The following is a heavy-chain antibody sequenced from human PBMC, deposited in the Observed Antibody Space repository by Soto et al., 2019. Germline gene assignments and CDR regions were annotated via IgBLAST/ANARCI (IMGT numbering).Heavy chain of an antibody. CDR1: GFTFSTYA. J-gene: IGHJ6*02. D-gene: IGHD3-22*01. CDR2: ISGSGGSA. CDR3: ASGYLPIYYYYGMDV. Sequence: GGSLRLSCAASGFTFSTYAMTWVRQAPGRGLEWVSLISGSGGSAYYADSVKGRFIISRDNSKNTLYLQMNSLRVEDTAIYYCASGYLPIYYYYGMDVWGQGTTVTVSS. V-gene: IGHV3-23*01.